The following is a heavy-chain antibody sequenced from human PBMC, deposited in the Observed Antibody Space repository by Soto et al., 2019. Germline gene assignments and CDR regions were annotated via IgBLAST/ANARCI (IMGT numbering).Heavy chain of an antibody. CDR1: GFTFCSYS. V-gene: IGHV3-23*01. J-gene: IGHJ6*02. CDR2: ISGSGGST. Sequence: QXLSGAGSGFTFCSYSMNWVLQAPGKGLEWVSAISGSGGSTYYADSVKGRVTISRDNSKNTLYLQMNSLRAEDTAIYYCAKVGPGAHTFKDYYYYGLDVWGQGTTVTVSS. D-gene: IGHD1-26*01. CDR3: AKVGPGAHTFKDYYYYGLDV.